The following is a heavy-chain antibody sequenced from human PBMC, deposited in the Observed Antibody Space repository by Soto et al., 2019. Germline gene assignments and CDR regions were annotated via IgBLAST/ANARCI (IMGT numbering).Heavy chain of an antibody. V-gene: IGHV3-23*01. Sequence: GGSLRLSCAASGFTFSSYAMSWVRQAPGKGLEWVSAISGSGGSTYYADSVKVRFTISRDNSKNTLYLQMNSLRAEDTAVYYCAKDLGNCSGGSCYSAAFDYWGQGTLVTVSS. CDR3: AKDLGNCSGGSCYSAAFDY. D-gene: IGHD2-15*01. CDR1: GFTFSSYA. CDR2: ISGSGGST. J-gene: IGHJ4*02.